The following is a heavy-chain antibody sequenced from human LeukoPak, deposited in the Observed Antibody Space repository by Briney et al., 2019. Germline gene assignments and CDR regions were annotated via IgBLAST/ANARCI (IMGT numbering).Heavy chain of an antibody. CDR1: GGSISSSSYY. J-gene: IGHJ3*02. D-gene: IGHD2-21*01. CDR3: ASSRIRAFDI. CDR2: IYYSGST. V-gene: IGHV4-30-4*08. Sequence: SETLSLTCTVSGGSISSSSYYWGWIRQPPGKGLEWIGYIYYSGSTYYNPSLKSRVTISVDTSKNQFSLKLSSVTAADTAVYYCASSRIRAFDIWGQGTMVTVSS.